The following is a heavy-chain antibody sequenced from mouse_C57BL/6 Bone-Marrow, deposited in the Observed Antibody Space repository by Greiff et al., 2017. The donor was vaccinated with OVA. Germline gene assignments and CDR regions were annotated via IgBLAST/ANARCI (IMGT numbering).Heavy chain of an antibody. CDR2: INPSSGYT. J-gene: IGHJ3*01. V-gene: IGHV1-4*01. Sequence: VKLMESGAELARPGASVKMSCKASGYTFTSYTMHWVKQRPGQGLEWIGYINPSSGYTKYNQKFKDKATLTADKSSSTAYMQLSSLTSEDSAVYYCARSLSYYGSSGAYWGQGTLVTVSA. D-gene: IGHD1-1*01. CDR1: GYTFTSYT. CDR3: ARSLSYYGSSGAY.